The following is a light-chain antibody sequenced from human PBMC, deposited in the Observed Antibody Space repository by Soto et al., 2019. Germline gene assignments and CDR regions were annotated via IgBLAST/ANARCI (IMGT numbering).Light chain of an antibody. Sequence: DIQMTQSPSTLSASVGDRVTITCRASQSISSYLAWYQQKPGKAPKVLIYKASSLESGVPSRFSGSGSGTEFTLTISSLQPDDFATYYCQQYNGYSRTFGQGTKVEIK. V-gene: IGKV1-5*03. CDR3: QQYNGYSRT. CDR1: QSISSY. J-gene: IGKJ1*01. CDR2: KAS.